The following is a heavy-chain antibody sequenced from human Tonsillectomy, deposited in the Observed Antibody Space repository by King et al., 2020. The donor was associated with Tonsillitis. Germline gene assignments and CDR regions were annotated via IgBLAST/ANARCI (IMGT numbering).Heavy chain of an antibody. Sequence: VQLVESGGGLVQPGGSLSRSCAASGFTFSSFAMNWFRQAPVKGLEWVSAISGSGYNTFYADSVKARFTITRENSKNTLFLQMNSLRADDTAVYYCAKSGGVAATGTFRDYYYYYMDVWGKGTTVTVSS. CDR2: ISGSGYNT. CDR1: GFTFSSFA. CDR3: AKSGGVAATGTFRDYYYYYMDV. J-gene: IGHJ6*03. V-gene: IGHV3-23*04. D-gene: IGHD6-13*01.